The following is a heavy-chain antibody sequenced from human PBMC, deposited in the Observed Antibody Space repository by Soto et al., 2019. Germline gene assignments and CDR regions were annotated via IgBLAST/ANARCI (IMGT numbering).Heavy chain of an antibody. J-gene: IGHJ4*02. D-gene: IGHD4-17*01. V-gene: IGHV4-31*03. Sequence: PSETLSLTCTVPGGSISSGGYYWSWIRQHPGKGLEWIGYIYYSGSTYYNPSLKSRVTISVDTSKNQFSLKLSSVTAADTAVYYCARGSAYGDYVGVNFDYWGQGTLVTVS. CDR3: ARGSAYGDYVGVNFDY. CDR1: GGSISSGGYY. CDR2: IYYSGST.